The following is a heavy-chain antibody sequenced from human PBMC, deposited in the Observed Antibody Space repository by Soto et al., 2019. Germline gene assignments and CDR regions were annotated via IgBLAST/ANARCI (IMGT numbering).Heavy chain of an antibody. D-gene: IGHD3-3*01. CDR3: ANSEITVFGN. J-gene: IGHJ4*02. CDR1: GFAFSNYA. CDR2: INSSGGST. Sequence: PGGSLRLSCAASGFAFSNYAMTWVRQAPGKGLEWVSGINSSGGSTYYADSVKGRFTISRDNSNNTLYLHMNSLRAEDTAVYYCANSEITVFGNWGQGTLVTVSS. V-gene: IGHV3-23*01.